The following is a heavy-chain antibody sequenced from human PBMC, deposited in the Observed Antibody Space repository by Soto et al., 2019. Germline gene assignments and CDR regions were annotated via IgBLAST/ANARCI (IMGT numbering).Heavy chain of an antibody. CDR1: GFTFSSYG. J-gene: IGHJ6*02. CDR2: ISYDGSNK. V-gene: IGHV3-30*18. CDR3: AKEAYYYYGMDV. Sequence: GGSLRLSCAASGFTFSSYGMHWVRQAPGKGLEWVAVISYDGSNKYYADSVKGRFTISRDNSKNTLCLQMNSLRAEDTAVYYCAKEAYYYYGMDVWGQGTTVTVSS.